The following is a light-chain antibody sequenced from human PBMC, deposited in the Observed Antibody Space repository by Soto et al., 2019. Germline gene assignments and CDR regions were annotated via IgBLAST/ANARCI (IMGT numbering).Light chain of an antibody. V-gene: IGKV3-20*01. CDR2: GVS. J-gene: IGKJ1*01. Sequence: DTVLTQSPGTVSLSPGERATLSCRASQSVSSGYLAWYQQKPGQAPRLLIYGVSSRATGIPDRFSGSGSVTDFTLTISRLEPEDFAVYYCQQYGSSPLTFGQGTKLEIQ. CDR3: QQYGSSPLT. CDR1: QSVSSGY.